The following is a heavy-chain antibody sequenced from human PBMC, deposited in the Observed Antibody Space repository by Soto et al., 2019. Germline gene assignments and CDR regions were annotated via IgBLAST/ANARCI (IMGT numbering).Heavy chain of an antibody. J-gene: IGHJ6*02. CDR1: GFTFSSYA. Sequence: GGSLRLSCAASGFTFSSYAMSWVRQAPGKGLEWVSAISGSGGSTYYADSVKGRFTISRDNSKNTLYLQMNSLRAEDTAVYYCARGEQLAYGMDVWGQGTTVTVSS. CDR3: ARGEQLAYGMDV. D-gene: IGHD6-6*01. CDR2: ISGSGGST. V-gene: IGHV3-23*01.